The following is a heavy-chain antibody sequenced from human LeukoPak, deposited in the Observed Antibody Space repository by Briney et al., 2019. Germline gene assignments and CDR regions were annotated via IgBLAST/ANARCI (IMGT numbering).Heavy chain of an antibody. CDR1: GGSISSYS. CDR2: IYASGST. J-gene: IGHJ5*02. CDR3: ARDLGSGWNWFDP. V-gene: IGHV4-4*07. D-gene: IGHD6-19*01. Sequence: SETLSLTCTVSGGSISSYSWSWIRQPAGKGLEWIGHIYASGSTNYNPSLKSRVTMSVDTSKNQLSLKLSSVTAADTAVYYCARDLGSGWNWFDPWGQGTLVTVSS.